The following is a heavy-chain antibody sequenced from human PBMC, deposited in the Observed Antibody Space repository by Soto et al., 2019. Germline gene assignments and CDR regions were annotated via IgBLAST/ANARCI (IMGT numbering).Heavy chain of an antibody. CDR2: ISYDGSNK. CDR1: GFTFSSYA. CDR3: ASSRPYRCSGGSCYSVADNWFDP. Sequence: QVQLVESGGGVVQPGRSLRLSCAASGFTFSSYAMHWVRQAPGKGLEGVAVISYDGSNKYYADSVKGRFTISRDNSKNTLYLQMNSLRAEATAVYYCASSRPYRCSGGSCYSVADNWFDPWGQGTLVTVSS. V-gene: IGHV3-30-3*01. J-gene: IGHJ5*02. D-gene: IGHD2-15*01.